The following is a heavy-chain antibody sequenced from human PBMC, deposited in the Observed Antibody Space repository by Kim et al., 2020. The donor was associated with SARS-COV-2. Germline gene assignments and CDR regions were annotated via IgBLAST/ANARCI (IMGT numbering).Heavy chain of an antibody. CDR2: INHSGST. J-gene: IGHJ6*02. V-gene: IGHV4-34*01. Sequence: SQTLSLTCAVYGGSFSGYYWSWIRQPPGKGLEWIGEINHSGSTNYNPSLKSRVTISVDTSKNQFSLKLSSVTAADTAVYYCARRPLFGVVIIKGGQVDVWGQGTTVTVSS. CDR3: ARRPLFGVVIIKGGQVDV. CDR1: GGSFSGYY. D-gene: IGHD3-3*01.